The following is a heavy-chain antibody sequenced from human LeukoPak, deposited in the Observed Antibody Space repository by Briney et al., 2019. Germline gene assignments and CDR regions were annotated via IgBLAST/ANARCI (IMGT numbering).Heavy chain of an antibody. Sequence: GESLKISCKGSGYSFTSYWIGWVRQMPGKGLEWVGIIYPGDSDTRYSPSFQGQVTISADKSISTAYLQWSSLKASDTAMYYCARQYRSYCSSTSCYLAGYYYYGMDVWGQGTTVTVSS. D-gene: IGHD2-2*01. J-gene: IGHJ6*02. CDR3: ARQYRSYCSSTSCYLAGYYYYGMDV. CDR2: IYPGDSDT. CDR1: GYSFTSYW. V-gene: IGHV5-51*01.